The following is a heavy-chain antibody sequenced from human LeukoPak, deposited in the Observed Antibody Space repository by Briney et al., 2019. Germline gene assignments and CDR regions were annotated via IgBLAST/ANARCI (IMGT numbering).Heavy chain of an antibody. D-gene: IGHD6-19*01. CDR2: IYYSGST. V-gene: IGHV4-39*07. CDR3: ASQDSLLYSSGWLNWFDP. J-gene: IGHJ5*02. CDR1: GGSISSSSYY. Sequence: SETLSLTCTVSGGSISSSSYYWGWIRQPPGKGLEWIGSIYYSGSTYYNPSLKSRVTISVDTSKNQFSLKLSSVTAADTAVYYCASQDSLLYSSGWLNWFDPWGQGTLVTVSS.